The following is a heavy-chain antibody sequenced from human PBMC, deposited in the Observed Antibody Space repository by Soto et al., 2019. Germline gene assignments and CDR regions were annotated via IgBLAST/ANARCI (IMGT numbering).Heavy chain of an antibody. CDR2: IIPIFGTA. Sequence: SVKVSCKASGGTFSSYAISWVRQAPGQGLEWMGGIIPIFGTANYAQKFQGRVTITADESTSTAYMELSSLRSEDTAVYYCVSGSGYCSSTSCYVDAFDIWGQGTMVTVSS. CDR3: VSGSGYCSSTSCYVDAFDI. D-gene: IGHD2-2*01. CDR1: GGTFSSYA. V-gene: IGHV1-69*13. J-gene: IGHJ3*02.